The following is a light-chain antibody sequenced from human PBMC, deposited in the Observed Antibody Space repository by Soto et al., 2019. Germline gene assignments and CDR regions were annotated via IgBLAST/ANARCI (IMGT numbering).Light chain of an antibody. V-gene: IGKV1-27*01. CDR3: QKYNSAPLT. Sequence: DVQMTQSPSSLSAFVGDRVTITCRASQGIAPYLAWFKQKPGKVPKLLIYATSTLQSGVPSRFSGSGSGTDFTFTINSLQPEDVGTYYCQKYNSAPLTFGGGTKVEIK. CDR2: ATS. CDR1: QGIAPY. J-gene: IGKJ4*01.